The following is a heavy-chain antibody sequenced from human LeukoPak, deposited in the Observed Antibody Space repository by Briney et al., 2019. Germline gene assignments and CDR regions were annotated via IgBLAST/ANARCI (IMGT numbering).Heavy chain of an antibody. J-gene: IGHJ4*02. Sequence: GGSLRLSCVASGFIFSSYGINWVRQAPGKGLXXVAVISYDGTDKYYTDSVKGRFTISRDRSTNTVSLEMNSLRPEDTAVYYCAKSLSGWWTPGLDYLGQGTLVTVSS. D-gene: IGHD6-13*01. CDR2: ISYDGTDK. CDR1: GFIFSSYG. V-gene: IGHV3-30*18. CDR3: AKSLSGWWTPGLDY.